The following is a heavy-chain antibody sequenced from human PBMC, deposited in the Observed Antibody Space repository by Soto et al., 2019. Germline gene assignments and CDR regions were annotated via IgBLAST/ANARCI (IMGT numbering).Heavy chain of an antibody. CDR3: ARTGLLHGMDV. D-gene: IGHD2-15*01. J-gene: IGHJ6*02. V-gene: IGHV3-30-3*01. Sequence: QVQLVESGGGVVQPGRSLRLSCAASGFIFSSYAMHWVRQAPGKGLEWVAVISYDGSNKYYADSVKGRFTISRDNSMNTLYLQMNSLRAEDTAVYYCARTGLLHGMDVWGQGSTVTVSS. CDR1: GFIFSSYA. CDR2: ISYDGSNK.